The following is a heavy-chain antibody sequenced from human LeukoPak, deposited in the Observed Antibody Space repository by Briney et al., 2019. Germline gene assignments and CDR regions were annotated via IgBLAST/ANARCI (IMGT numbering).Heavy chain of an antibody. Sequence: GGSLRLSCAASGFTFSSYAMHWVRQAPGKGLEWVAVISHDGSNKYYADSVKGRFTISRDNSKNTLYLQMNSLRAEDTAVYYCARQQIVVVLFDYWGQGTLVTVSS. J-gene: IGHJ4*02. CDR1: GFTFSSYA. CDR2: ISHDGSNK. D-gene: IGHD2-2*01. CDR3: ARQQIVVVLFDY. V-gene: IGHV3-30*04.